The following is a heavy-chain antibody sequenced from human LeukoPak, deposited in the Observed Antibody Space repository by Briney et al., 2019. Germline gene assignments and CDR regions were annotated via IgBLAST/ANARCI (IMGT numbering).Heavy chain of an antibody. Sequence: PGGSLRLSCAASGFTFSSYAMSWVRQAPGKGLDWVSVISGSGDTTYYADSVKGRFTISRDNSKNTLYLQMNSLRAEDTAVYYCAKGVGARMGGYFQHWGQGTLVTVSS. CDR3: AKGVGARMGGYFQH. V-gene: IGHV3-23*01. CDR1: GFTFSSYA. J-gene: IGHJ1*01. D-gene: IGHD1-26*01. CDR2: ISGSGDTT.